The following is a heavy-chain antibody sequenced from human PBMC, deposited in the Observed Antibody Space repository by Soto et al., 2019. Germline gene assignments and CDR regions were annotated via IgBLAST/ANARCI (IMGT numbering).Heavy chain of an antibody. J-gene: IGHJ6*02. CDR1: GFTFSNAW. CDR3: TLGSGSYSPYYYYYGMDV. V-gene: IGHV3-15*07. CDR2: IKSKTDGGTT. D-gene: IGHD3-10*01. Sequence: EVQLVESGGGLVKPGGSLRLSCAASGFTFSNAWMNWVRQAPGKGLEWVGRIKSKTDGGTTDYAAPVKGRFTISRDDSKTTLYLQMNSLTTEDTAVYYCTLGSGSYSPYYYYYGMDVWGQGTTVTVSS.